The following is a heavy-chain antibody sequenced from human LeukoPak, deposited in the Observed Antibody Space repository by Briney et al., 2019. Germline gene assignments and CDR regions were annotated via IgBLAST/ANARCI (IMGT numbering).Heavy chain of an antibody. CDR1: GFTFSNYD. Sequence: GSLRLSCAASGFTFSNYDMHWVRQVTGKGLEWVSGIDNAGDTYYSDSVRGRFTISRENAKNSLYLQVNSLRAEDTAVYYCTRESLRSFDYWGQGTLVTVSS. CDR3: TRESLRSFDY. V-gene: IGHV3-13*01. J-gene: IGHJ4*02. CDR2: IDNAGDT.